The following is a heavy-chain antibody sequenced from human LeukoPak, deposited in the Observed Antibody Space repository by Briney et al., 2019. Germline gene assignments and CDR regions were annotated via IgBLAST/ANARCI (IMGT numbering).Heavy chain of an antibody. V-gene: IGHV1-2*02. Sequence: ASVKVSCKASGYTFTCYYMHWVRQAPGQGLEWTGWINPNSGGTNYAQKFQGRVTMTRDTSISTAYMELSRLRSDDTAVYYCAREREGKGTDYWGQGTLVTVSS. J-gene: IGHJ4*02. D-gene: IGHD1-1*01. CDR2: INPNSGGT. CDR1: GYTFTCYY. CDR3: AREREGKGTDY.